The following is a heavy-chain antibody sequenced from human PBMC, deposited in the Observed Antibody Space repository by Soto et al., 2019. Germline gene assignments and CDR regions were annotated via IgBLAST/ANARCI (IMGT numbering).Heavy chain of an antibody. Sequence: QVQLQESGPGLVKPSETLSLTCTVSGGSISSYYWSWIRQPPGKGLEWIGYIYYSGSTNYNPSLKSRVTISVDTSKNQFSLKLSSVTAADTAVYYCARDAPDYYGSGSYWVYWGQGTLVTVSS. J-gene: IGHJ4*02. V-gene: IGHV4-59*01. D-gene: IGHD3-10*01. CDR2: IYYSGST. CDR3: ARDAPDYYGSGSYWVY. CDR1: GGSISSYY.